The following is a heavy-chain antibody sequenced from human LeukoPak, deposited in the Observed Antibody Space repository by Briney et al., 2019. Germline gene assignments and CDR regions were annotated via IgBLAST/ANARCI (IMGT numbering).Heavy chain of an antibody. V-gene: IGHV3-7*01. Sequence: GGSLRLSCAASGFTFSSYWMSWVRQAPGKGLEWVANIKQDGSEKYYVDSVKGRFTISRDNAKNSLYLQMNSLRAEDTAVYYCARAVSYDSSGYYRGGYFDYWGQGTQVTVSS. CDR1: GFTFSSYW. J-gene: IGHJ4*02. CDR3: ARAVSYDSSGYYRGGYFDY. D-gene: IGHD3-22*01. CDR2: IKQDGSEK.